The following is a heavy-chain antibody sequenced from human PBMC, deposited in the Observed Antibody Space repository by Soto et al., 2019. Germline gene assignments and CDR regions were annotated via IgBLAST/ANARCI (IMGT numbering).Heavy chain of an antibody. D-gene: IGHD3-3*01. Sequence: SETLSLTRTVSGGSISSGDYYWSWIRQPPGKGLEWIGYIYYSGSTYYNPSLKSRVTISVDTSENQFSLKLSSVTAADTAVYYCARELRFLEWLLLELDLFAFWGQGTLVP. J-gene: IGHJ3*01. CDR2: IYYSGST. V-gene: IGHV4-30-4*01. CDR1: GGSISSGDYY. CDR3: ARELRFLEWLLLELDLFAF.